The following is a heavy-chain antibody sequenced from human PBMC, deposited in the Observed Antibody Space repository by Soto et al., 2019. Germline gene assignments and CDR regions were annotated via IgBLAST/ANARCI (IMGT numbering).Heavy chain of an antibody. V-gene: IGHV3-30-3*01. D-gene: IGHD6-13*01. CDR3: AREWQQLAFDY. Sequence: QVPLVESGGGVVQPGRSLRLSCAASGFTFSSYAMHWVRQAPGKGLEGVAVISYDGSNKYYADSVKGRFTISRDNSKNTLYLQMNSLRAEDTAVYYCAREWQQLAFDYWGQGTMVTVSS. CDR2: ISYDGSNK. J-gene: IGHJ4*02. CDR1: GFTFSSYA.